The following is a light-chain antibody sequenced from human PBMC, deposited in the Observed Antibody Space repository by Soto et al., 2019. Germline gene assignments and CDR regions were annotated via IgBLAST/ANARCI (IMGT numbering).Light chain of an antibody. V-gene: IGKV3-20*01. CDR2: GAS. CDR1: QSVGISY. CDR3: QHYGSSRIT. J-gene: IGKJ4*01. Sequence: EIVLTQSPGTLSLSPGEKATLSCRASQSVGISYLAWYQQKPGQAPRLLIYGASTRATGIPDRFSGSGSGTDFTLTISRLEPEDFAVYYCQHYGSSRITFGGGTKVEIK.